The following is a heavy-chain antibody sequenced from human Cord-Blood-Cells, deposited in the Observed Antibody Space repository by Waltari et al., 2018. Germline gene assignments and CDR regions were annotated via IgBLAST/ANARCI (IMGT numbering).Heavy chain of an antibody. J-gene: IGHJ3*02. CDR1: GFTFSSYG. CDR3: ARGTGDLDAFDI. V-gene: IGHV3-33*01. Sequence: QVQLVESGGGVVQPGRSLRLSCAASGFTFSSYGMHWVRQAPGKGLEWVAVIWYDGSNKYYADSVKGRFTISRDNSKNTLYLQMNSLRAEDTAVYYCARGTGDLDAFDIWGQGTMVTVSS. CDR2: IWYDGSNK. D-gene: IGHD7-27*01.